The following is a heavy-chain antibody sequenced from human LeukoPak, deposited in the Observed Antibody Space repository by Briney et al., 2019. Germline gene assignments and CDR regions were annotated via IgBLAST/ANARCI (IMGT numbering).Heavy chain of an antibody. V-gene: IGHV3-23*01. Sequence: PGGSLRLSCAASGFTFSSYAMSWVRQAPGKGPEWVSAISGSGGSTYYADSVKGRFTISRDNSKNTLYLQMNSLRAEDTAVYYCASTPRLLWFGELLRWGQGTLVTVSS. J-gene: IGHJ4*02. D-gene: IGHD3-10*01. CDR3: ASTPRLLWFGELLR. CDR2: ISGSGGST. CDR1: GFTFSSYA.